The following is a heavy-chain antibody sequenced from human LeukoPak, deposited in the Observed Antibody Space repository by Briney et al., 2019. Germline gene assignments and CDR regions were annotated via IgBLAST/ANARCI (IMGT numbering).Heavy chain of an antibody. Sequence: SETLSLTCTVSGGSIRGSNYYWDWIRQTPGKGLEWIGGIYYSGTAYYNPSLKSRVTISVDTSKNQFSLKVSSVTAADTAVYYCARGSGIHAWNLQHWGQGTLVTVSS. CDR2: IYYSGTA. V-gene: IGHV4-39*07. J-gene: IGHJ1*01. CDR3: ARGSGIHAWNLQH. CDR1: GGSIRGSNYY. D-gene: IGHD1-1*01.